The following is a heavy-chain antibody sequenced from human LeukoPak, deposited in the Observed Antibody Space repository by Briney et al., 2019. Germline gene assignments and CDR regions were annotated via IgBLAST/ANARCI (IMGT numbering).Heavy chain of an antibody. Sequence: ASVKVSCKASGYTFTGFYIHWVRQAPGQGLEWMGWIDPNGGGTNYAQNFQGRVTMTRDTSISTVYMELSSLRSDDTAVYFCARRGDGYNFAYWGQGTLVTVSS. CDR3: ARRGDGYNFAY. CDR1: GYTFTGFY. V-gene: IGHV1-2*02. J-gene: IGHJ4*02. D-gene: IGHD5-24*01. CDR2: IDPNGGGT.